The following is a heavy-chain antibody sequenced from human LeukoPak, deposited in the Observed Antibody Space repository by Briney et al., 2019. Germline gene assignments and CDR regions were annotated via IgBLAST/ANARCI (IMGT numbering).Heavy chain of an antibody. CDR2: ISYDGSSK. J-gene: IGHJ5*02. Sequence: GRSLRLSCAASGFTFSDHPLHWVRQAPGKGLEWVTLISYDGSSKYYADSVKGRFTISRDNSKNTLYLQMNSLRAEDTAVYYCARYCSSTSCYKPPWGQGTLVTVSS. CDR3: ARYCSSTSCYKPP. D-gene: IGHD2-2*02. CDR1: GFTFSDHP. V-gene: IGHV3-30-3*01.